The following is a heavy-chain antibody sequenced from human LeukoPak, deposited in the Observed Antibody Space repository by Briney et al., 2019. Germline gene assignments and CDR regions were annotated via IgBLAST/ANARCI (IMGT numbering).Heavy chain of an antibody. D-gene: IGHD3-10*01. J-gene: IGHJ2*01. Sequence: PSETLSLTCTVSGGSISNYYWTWIRQPPGKGLEWIGYISYSGSTNYNPSLKSRVTISVDMSENQFSLNLSSVTAADTAVYYCARRAYYPVSGKYAIPYWYFDLWGRGALVTVSS. V-gene: IGHV4-59*01. CDR3: ARRAYYPVSGKYAIPYWYFDL. CDR2: ISYSGST. CDR1: GGSISNYY.